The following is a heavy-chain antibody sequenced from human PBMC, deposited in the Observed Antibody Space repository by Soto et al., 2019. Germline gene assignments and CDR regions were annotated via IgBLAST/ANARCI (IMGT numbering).Heavy chain of an antibody. CDR2: ISWNSGSI. CDR3: AKGGQLLTEGGGY. CDR1: GFTFDDYA. D-gene: IGHD2-2*01. Sequence: EVQLVESGGGLVQPGRSLRLSCAASGFTFDDYAMHWVRQAPGKGLEWVSGISWNSGSIGYADSVKGRFTISRDNAKNSLYLEMSILRAEDTALYYCAKGGQLLTEGGGYWGQGTLVTVSS. V-gene: IGHV3-9*01. J-gene: IGHJ4*02.